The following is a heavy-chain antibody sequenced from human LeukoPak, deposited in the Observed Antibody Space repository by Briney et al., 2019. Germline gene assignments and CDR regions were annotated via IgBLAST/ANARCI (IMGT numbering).Heavy chain of an antibody. D-gene: IGHD3-16*01. CDR2: INHSGST. CDR3: ARRGGSSGVDY. Sequence: SETLSLTRAVYGGSFSGYYWSWIRQPPGKGLEWIGEINHSGSTNYNPSLKSRVTISVDTSKNQFPLKLSSVTAADTAVYYCARRGGSSGVDYWGQGTLVTVSS. J-gene: IGHJ4*02. CDR1: GGSFSGYY. V-gene: IGHV4-34*01.